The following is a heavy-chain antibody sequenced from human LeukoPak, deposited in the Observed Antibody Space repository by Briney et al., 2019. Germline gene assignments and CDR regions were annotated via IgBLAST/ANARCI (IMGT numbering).Heavy chain of an antibody. D-gene: IGHD1-26*01. CDR1: GFTFSSYA. V-gene: IGHV3-21*01. J-gene: IGHJ4*02. CDR2: ISGSGGGT. Sequence: GGSLRLSCAASGFTFSSYAMSWVRQAPEKGLEWVSTISGSGGGTYYADSVKGRFTISRDNAKNSLYLQLNSLRAEDTAVYYCARLPAYSGSLGYFDYWGQGTLVTVSS. CDR3: ARLPAYSGSLGYFDY.